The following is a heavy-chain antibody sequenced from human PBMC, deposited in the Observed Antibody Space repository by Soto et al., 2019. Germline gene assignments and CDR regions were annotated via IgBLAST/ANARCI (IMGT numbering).Heavy chain of an antibody. CDR3: AKGRYFTGPYYDILTGDPYMDV. Sequence: EVQLLESGGGLVQPGGSLRLSCAASGFTFSSYAMSWVRQAPGKGLEWVSAISGSGGSTYYADSVKGRFTISRDNSKNTLYLQMNSLRAEDTAVYYCAKGRYFTGPYYDILTGDPYMDVWGKGTTVTVSS. V-gene: IGHV3-23*01. CDR2: ISGSGGST. CDR1: GFTFSSYA. J-gene: IGHJ6*03. D-gene: IGHD3-9*01.